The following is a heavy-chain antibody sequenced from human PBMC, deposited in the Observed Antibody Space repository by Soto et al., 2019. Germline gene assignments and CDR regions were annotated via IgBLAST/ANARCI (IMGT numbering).Heavy chain of an antibody. CDR3: ARDRGTMVRGVYPNNYYYGMDV. D-gene: IGHD3-10*01. J-gene: IGHJ6*02. CDR2: IIPIFGTA. CDR1: GGTFSSYA. Sequence: ASVKVSCKASGGTFSSYAISWVRQAPGQGLEWMGGIIPIFGTANYAQKFQGRVTITADESTSTAYMELSSLRSEDTAVYYCARDRGTMVRGVYPNNYYYGMDVWGQGTTVTVSS. V-gene: IGHV1-69*13.